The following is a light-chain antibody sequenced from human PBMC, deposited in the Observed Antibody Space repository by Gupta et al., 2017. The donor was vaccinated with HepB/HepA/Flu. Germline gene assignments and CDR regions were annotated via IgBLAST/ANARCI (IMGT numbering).Light chain of an antibody. Sequence: VVFTQSPPSLPVTLGQPASISCRSSQSLVFSDGNSFLHWFQQRPGQSPRRLLYQVSKRDSGVAEGFGGSGSGTDFTLRISRVEAEDVAIYYCVQGTHWPTFGGGTKVEIK. CDR3: VQGTHWPT. J-gene: IGKJ4*01. CDR1: QSLVFSDGNSF. V-gene: IGKV2-30*01. CDR2: QVS.